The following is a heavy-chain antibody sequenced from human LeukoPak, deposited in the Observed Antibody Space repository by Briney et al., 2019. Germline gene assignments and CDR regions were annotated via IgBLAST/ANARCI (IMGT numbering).Heavy chain of an antibody. V-gene: IGHV4-34*01. CDR3: ASGTYGGVIAY. J-gene: IGHJ4*02. CDR1: GGSISGHY. CDR2: INHSGST. D-gene: IGHD3-16*02. Sequence: PSETLSLTCAVYGGSISGHYWSWIRQPPGKGLEWIGEINHSGSTNYNPSLKSRVTISVDTSKNQFSLKLSSVTAADTAVYYCASGTYGGVIAYWGQGTLVTVSS.